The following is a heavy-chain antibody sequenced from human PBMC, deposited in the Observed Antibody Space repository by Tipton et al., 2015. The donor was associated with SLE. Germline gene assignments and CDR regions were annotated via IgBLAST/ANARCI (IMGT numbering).Heavy chain of an antibody. D-gene: IGHD3-3*01. CDR2: MFHSGTT. CDR1: GYSITSDYY. Sequence: TLSLTCEVSGYSITSDYYWGWIRQPPGEGLEWIGSMFHSGTTYHNPSLKSRVTISIDASNNQFSLKVNSVTAADTAVYYCARGFSAADFWSGYFVNWFDPWGQGILVTVSS. CDR3: ARGFSAADFWSGYFVNWFDP. V-gene: IGHV4-38-2*01. J-gene: IGHJ5*02.